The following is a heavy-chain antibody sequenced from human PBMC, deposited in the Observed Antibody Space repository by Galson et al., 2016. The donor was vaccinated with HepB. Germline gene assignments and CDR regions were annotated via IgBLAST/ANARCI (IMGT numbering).Heavy chain of an antibody. J-gene: IGHJ4*02. CDR3: AKMPDAVVEPATFDY. CDR2: IGGSGGGT. CDR1: GFTFSNYA. V-gene: IGHV3-23*01. D-gene: IGHD2-2*01. Sequence: SLRLSCAVSGFTFSNYAMSWVRQAPGKGLEWVSSIGGSGGGTYYADSVKGQFTISRDNFRDTLYLHMNSLRAVDTAVYYCAKMPDAVVEPATFDYWGQGTLVTVSS.